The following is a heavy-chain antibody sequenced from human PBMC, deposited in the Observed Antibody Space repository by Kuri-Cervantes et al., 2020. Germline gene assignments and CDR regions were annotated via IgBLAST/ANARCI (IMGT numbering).Heavy chain of an antibody. D-gene: IGHD6-25*01. CDR1: GFTFDDYA. Sequence: GGSLRLSCAASGFTFDDYAMHWVRQAPGKGLEWVSGISWNSGSIGYADSVKGRFTISRDNSKNSMFLQMNNLRLDDTAVYYCVSGLVYWGQGTPVTVSS. J-gene: IGHJ4*02. CDR2: ISWNSGSI. CDR3: VSGLVY. V-gene: IGHV3-9*01.